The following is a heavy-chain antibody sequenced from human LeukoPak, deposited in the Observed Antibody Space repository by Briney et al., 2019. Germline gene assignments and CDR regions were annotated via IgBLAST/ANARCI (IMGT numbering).Heavy chain of an antibody. J-gene: IGHJ3*02. CDR3: ARDPNGDYIGTFDM. Sequence: GGSLRLSCAASGFTFSSYSMNWVRQAPGKGLEWVSSISSSSSYIYYADSVKGRFTISRDNAKNSLYLQMNSLRAEDTAMYFCARDPNGDYIGTFDMWGRGTMVSVSS. D-gene: IGHD4-17*01. V-gene: IGHV3-21*04. CDR2: ISSSSSYI. CDR1: GFTFSSYS.